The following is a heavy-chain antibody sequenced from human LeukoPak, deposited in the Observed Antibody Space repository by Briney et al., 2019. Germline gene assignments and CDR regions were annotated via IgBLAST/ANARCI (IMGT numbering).Heavy chain of an antibody. D-gene: IGHD4-17*01. Sequence: GGSLRLSCAASGFTFSSYAMSWVRQAPGKGLEWVSAISGSGGSTYYADSVKGRFTISRDNSKNTLYLQMNSLRAEDTAVYYCAKDYGDNYYYYYMDVWGKGTTVTVSS. CDR3: AKDYGDNYYYYYMDV. CDR2: ISGSGGST. J-gene: IGHJ6*03. V-gene: IGHV3-23*01. CDR1: GFTFSSYA.